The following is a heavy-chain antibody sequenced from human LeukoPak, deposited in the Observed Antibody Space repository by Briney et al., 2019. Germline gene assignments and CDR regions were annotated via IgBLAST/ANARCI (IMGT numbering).Heavy chain of an antibody. V-gene: IGHV3-23*01. Sequence: GGSLRLSCAASGFTFSSYAMSWVRQAPGEGLDWVSAISGSGGSTYYADSVKGRFTISRDNSKNTLYLQMNSLRAEDTAVYYCAKATGYFYYYGMDVWGQGTTVTVSS. CDR3: AKATGYFYYYGMDV. CDR1: GFTFSSYA. J-gene: IGHJ6*02. D-gene: IGHD1-1*01. CDR2: ISGSGGST.